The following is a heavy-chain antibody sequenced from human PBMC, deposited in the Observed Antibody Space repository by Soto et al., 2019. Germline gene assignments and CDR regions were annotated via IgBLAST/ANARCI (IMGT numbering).Heavy chain of an antibody. CDR2: INHSGST. J-gene: IGHJ6*02. D-gene: IGHD1-26*01. CDR1: GGSFSGYY. CDR3: ASVKVGDYYYGMDV. Sequence: SQTLSLTCAVYGGSFSGYYWSWIRQPPGKGLEWIGEINHSGSTNYNPSLKSRVTISVDTSKNQFSLKLSSVTAADTAVYYCASVKVGDYYYGMDVWGQGTTVTVSS. V-gene: IGHV4-34*01.